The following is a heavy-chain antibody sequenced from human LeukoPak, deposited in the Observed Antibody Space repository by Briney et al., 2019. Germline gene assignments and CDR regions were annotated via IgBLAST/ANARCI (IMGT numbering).Heavy chain of an antibody. CDR1: GYSISSGYY. V-gene: IGHV4-38-2*01. CDR3: ARQNRYDIYYFDY. CDR2: IYHSGST. Sequence: SETLSLTCAVSGYSISSGYYWGWIRQPPGKGLEWIGSIYHSGSTYYNPSLKSRVTISLATSKNQFSLKLSSVPAADTAVYYCARQNRYDIYYFDYWGQGTLVTVSS. D-gene: IGHD3/OR15-3a*01. J-gene: IGHJ4*02.